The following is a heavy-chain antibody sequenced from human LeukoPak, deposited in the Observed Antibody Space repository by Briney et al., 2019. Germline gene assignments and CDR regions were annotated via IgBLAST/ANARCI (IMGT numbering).Heavy chain of an antibody. CDR2: IYTSGS. CDR1: GGSVSSYY. J-gene: IGHJ4*02. D-gene: IGHD4-11*01. CDR3: ARVQGDYSNFHFDY. Sequence: SETLSLTCIVSGGSVSSYYWSWIRQPTGKGLEWIGRIYTSGSNYNPSLKSRVTMSVDTSKNQFSLNLSSVTAADTAVYYCARVQGDYSNFHFDYWGQGTLVTVSS. V-gene: IGHV4-4*07.